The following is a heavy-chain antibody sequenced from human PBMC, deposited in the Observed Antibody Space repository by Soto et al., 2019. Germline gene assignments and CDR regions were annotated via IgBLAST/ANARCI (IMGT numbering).Heavy chain of an antibody. D-gene: IGHD1-7*01. V-gene: IGHV4-59*01. J-gene: IGHJ3*02. Sequence: SETLSLTCTVSGGSISSYYWSWIRQPPGKGLEWIGYIYYSGSTNYNPSLKSRVTISVDTSKNQFSLKLSSVTAADTAVFYCARGGTGRITETIGAFDIWGQGTMVTVSS. CDR3: ARGGTGRITETIGAFDI. CDR1: GGSISSYY. CDR2: IYYSGST.